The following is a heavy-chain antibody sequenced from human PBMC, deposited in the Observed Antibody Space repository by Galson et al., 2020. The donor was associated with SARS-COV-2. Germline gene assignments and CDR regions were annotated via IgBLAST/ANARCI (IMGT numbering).Heavy chain of an antibody. CDR3: ARDHNYYGSGYYDSTYGMDV. CDR2: INTSGSP. V-gene: IGHV4-4*07. CDR1: GGSIYNYY. J-gene: IGHJ6*02. D-gene: IGHD3-10*01. Sequence: ETSETLSLTCTVSGGSIYNYYWSWVRQPAGKGLEWIGRINTSGSPNYNPSLKSRVTMSVDTSKNQFSLRLTSVTAADTAVYFCARDHNYYGSGYYDSTYGMDVWGQGTTVNVSS.